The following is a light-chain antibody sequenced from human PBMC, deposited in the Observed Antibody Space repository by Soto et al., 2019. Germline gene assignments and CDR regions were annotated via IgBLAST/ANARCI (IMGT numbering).Light chain of an antibody. CDR1: QSVLYSSINKNY. V-gene: IGKV4-1*01. Sequence: DIVMTQSPDSLAVSLGERATINCKSSQSVLYSSINKNYLAWYQQKPGQPPKLLIDWASTRESGVPDRFSGRGSGTDFTLTITSLQAEDVAVYYCQQYYSTPPTFGQGTKVEIK. CDR3: QQYYSTPPT. J-gene: IGKJ1*01. CDR2: WAS.